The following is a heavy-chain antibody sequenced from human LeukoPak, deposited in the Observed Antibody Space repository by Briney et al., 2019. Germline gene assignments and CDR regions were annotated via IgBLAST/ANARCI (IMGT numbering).Heavy chain of an antibody. CDR1: GFTFSSYA. CDR3: ARDPDDMLTGYSHYYYYYGMDV. V-gene: IGHV3-30-3*01. J-gene: IGHJ6*02. Sequence: GGSLRLSCAASGFTFSSYAMHWVRQAPGKGLEWVAVISYNGSNKYYADSVKGRFTISRDNSKNTLYLQMNSLRAEDTAVYYCARDPDDMLTGYSHYYYYYGMDVWGQGTTVTVSS. CDR2: ISYNGSNK. D-gene: IGHD3-9*01.